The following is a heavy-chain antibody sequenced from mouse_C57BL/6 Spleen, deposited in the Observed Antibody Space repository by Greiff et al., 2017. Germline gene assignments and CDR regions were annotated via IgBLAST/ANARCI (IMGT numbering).Heavy chain of an antibody. J-gene: IGHJ2*01. CDR1: GFTFSSYG. Sequence: EVTLVESGGDLVKPGGSLKLSCAASGFTFSSYGMSWVRQTPDKRLEWVATISSGGSYTYYPDSVKGRFTISRDNAKNTLYLQMSSLKSEDTAMYYCARQSGPTGYYCDYWGQGTTLTVSS. CDR3: ARQSGPTGYYCDY. CDR2: ISSGGSYT. D-gene: IGHD4-1*02. V-gene: IGHV5-6*01.